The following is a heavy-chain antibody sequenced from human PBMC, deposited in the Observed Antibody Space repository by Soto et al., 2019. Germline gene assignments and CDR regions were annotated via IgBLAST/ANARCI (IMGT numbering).Heavy chain of an antibody. CDR2: IYDGGSI. CDR1: GGSIRNVNYC. V-gene: IGHV4-30-4*01. J-gene: IGHJ4*02. Sequence: QVQLQESGPGLVKPSETLSLTCTVSGGSIRNVNYCWSWVRQSPDKGLEGFGHIYDGGSIYHNPSIHSRVTISIDTPQKQFSLKLSSVSATDTAVYYCARGPSGDKVDYGGQGTRVTVSS. D-gene: IGHD7-27*01. CDR3: ARGPSGDKVDY.